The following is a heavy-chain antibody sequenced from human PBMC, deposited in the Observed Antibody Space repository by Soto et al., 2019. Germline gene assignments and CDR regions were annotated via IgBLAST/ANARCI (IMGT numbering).Heavy chain of an antibody. J-gene: IGHJ5*02. CDR1: GFTFSSYA. V-gene: IGHV3-23*01. CDR3: AKELFPYSHSWTNWSDP. Sequence: GGSLRLSCAASGFTFSSYAMSSVRQAPGKGLEWVSSISGSGDSTYYADSVKGRFTISRDSSKNTLYLQINSLRAEDTAVYYCAKELFPYSHSWTNWSDPWGQGTLVTVSS. D-gene: IGHD6-13*01. CDR2: ISGSGDST.